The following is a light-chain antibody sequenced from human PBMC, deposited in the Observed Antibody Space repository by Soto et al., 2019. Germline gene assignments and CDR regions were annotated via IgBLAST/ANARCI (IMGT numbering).Light chain of an antibody. CDR3: QSDDSSRSGSGV. Sequence: QSVLTQPPSVSGAPGQRVTISCTGSSSNIGAGYDVHWYQQLPGTAPKLLIYGNSNRPSGVPDRFSGSKSGTSASLAITGLQAEDEADYYCQSDDSSRSGSGVFGGGTKVTAL. J-gene: IGLJ2*01. CDR2: GNS. CDR1: SSNIGAGYD. V-gene: IGLV1-40*01.